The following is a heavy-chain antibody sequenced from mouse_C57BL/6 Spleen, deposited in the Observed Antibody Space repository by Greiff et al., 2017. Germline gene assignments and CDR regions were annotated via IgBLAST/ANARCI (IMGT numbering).Heavy chain of an antibody. J-gene: IGHJ3*01. D-gene: IGHD2-2*01. CDR2: ISYDGSN. CDR3: ASPIYYGYPWFAY. Sequence: DVHLVESGPGLVKPSQSLSLTCSVTGYSITSGYYWNWIRQFPGNKLEWMGYISYDGSNNYNPSLKNRISITRDTSKNQFFLKLNSVTTEDTATYYCASPIYYGYPWFAYWGQGTLVTVSA. CDR1: GYSITSGYY. V-gene: IGHV3-6*01.